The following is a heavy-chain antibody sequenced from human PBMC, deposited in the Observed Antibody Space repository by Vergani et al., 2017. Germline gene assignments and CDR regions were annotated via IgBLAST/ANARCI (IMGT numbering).Heavy chain of an antibody. J-gene: IGHJ4*02. D-gene: IGHD1-26*01. CDR3: TTDQTRYSGSYKVYYFDY. V-gene: IGHV3-15*07. Sequence: EVQLVESGGGIVKPGGSLRLSCVASGFSFRNAWMNWVRRTPGKGLEWVGRIKSTFDRGTTDYAAAVKGRFTISRDDSKNTLFLQMNSLKTEDTAVYYCTTDQTRYSGSYKVYYFDYWGQGTLVTVSS. CDR1: GFSFRNAW. CDR2: IKSTFDRGTT.